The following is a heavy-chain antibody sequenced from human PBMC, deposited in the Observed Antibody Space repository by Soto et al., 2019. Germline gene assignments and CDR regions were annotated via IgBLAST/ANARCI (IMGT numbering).Heavy chain of an antibody. CDR3: ARDPPYYYDSSGYWRDY. CDR1: GGTFSSYA. V-gene: IGHV1-69*01. D-gene: IGHD3-22*01. J-gene: IGHJ4*02. Sequence: QVPLVQSGAEVKKPGSSVKVSCKASGGTFSSYAISWVRQAPGQGLEWMGGIIPIFGTANYAQKFQGRVTITADESTSTAYMELSSLRSEDTAVYYCARDPPYYYDSSGYWRDYWGQGTLVTVSS. CDR2: IIPIFGTA.